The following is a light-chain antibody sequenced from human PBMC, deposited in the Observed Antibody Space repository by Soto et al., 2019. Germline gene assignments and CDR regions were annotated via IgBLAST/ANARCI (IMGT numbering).Light chain of an antibody. CDR2: SAS. V-gene: IGKV1-9*01. CDR3: QKFNNYPSA. Sequence: DTQLTQSPSFLSASEGDRVTITCRASQDINVFLAWYQHKPGKAPRLLIDSASTLQSGFPSRFSGSRSGTEFTLTISSLRTEGVATEHCQKFNNYPSALGPGTKVDIK. J-gene: IGKJ3*01. CDR1: QDINVF.